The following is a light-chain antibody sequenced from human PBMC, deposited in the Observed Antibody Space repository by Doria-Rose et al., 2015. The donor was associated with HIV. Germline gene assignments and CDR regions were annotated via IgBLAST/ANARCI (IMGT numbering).Light chain of an antibody. CDR2: KAS. V-gene: IGKV1-5*03. CDR3: QHYNRPWT. CDR1: QSISAW. J-gene: IGKJ1*01. Sequence: RVTITCRASQSISAWLAWYQQKPGKAPKLPIYKASSLESGVPSRFSGSGSGTEFTLTITSLQPDDFATHFCQHYNRPWTFGQGTKVEIK.